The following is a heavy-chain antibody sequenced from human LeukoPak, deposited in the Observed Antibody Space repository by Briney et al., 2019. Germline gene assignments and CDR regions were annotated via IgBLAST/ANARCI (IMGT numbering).Heavy chain of an antibody. Sequence: PGGSLRLSCVASGFPFSDSSMHWVRQASGKGLEWLGRISRKSNNYATAYVASVTGRFTISRDDSKNTAYLQMNSLKSDDTAVYYCSSPAGTRSYIGLRVWGQGTTVTVSS. J-gene: IGHJ6*02. V-gene: IGHV3-73*01. CDR3: SSPAGTRSYIGLRV. D-gene: IGHD3/OR15-3a*01. CDR2: ISRKSNNYAT. CDR1: GFPFSDSS.